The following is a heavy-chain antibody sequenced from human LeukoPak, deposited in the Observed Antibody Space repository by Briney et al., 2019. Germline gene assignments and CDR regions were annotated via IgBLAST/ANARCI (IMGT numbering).Heavy chain of an antibody. D-gene: IGHD3-3*01. J-gene: IGHJ4*02. CDR2: ISTYNGDT. V-gene: IGHV1-18*01. CDR3: ARRRGFWSGYYYFDY. Sequence: ASVKVSCKASGYTFTSYGISWVRQAPGQGLEWMGWISTYNGDTDYTQKLQGRVTITRNTSISTAYMELSSLRSEDTAVYYCARRRGFWSGYYYFDYWGQGTLVTVSS. CDR1: GYTFTSYG.